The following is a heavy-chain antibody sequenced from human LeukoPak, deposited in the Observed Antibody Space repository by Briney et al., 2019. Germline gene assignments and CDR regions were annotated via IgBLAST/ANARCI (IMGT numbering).Heavy chain of an antibody. Sequence: SETLSLTCTVSGGSISSSNYYWGWIRQPPGKGLEWIGSIYYSGSTYYSPSLKSRVTISVDTSKNQFSLKLSSVTAADTAVYYCARVSGSKTSDYYYYYMDVWGKGTTVTVSS. D-gene: IGHD1-26*01. CDR2: IYYSGST. CDR3: ARVSGSKTSDYYYYYMDV. CDR1: GGSISSSNYY. V-gene: IGHV4-39*07. J-gene: IGHJ6*03.